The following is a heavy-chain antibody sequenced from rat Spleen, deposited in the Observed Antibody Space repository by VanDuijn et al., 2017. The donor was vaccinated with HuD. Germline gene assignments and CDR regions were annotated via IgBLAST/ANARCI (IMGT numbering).Heavy chain of an antibody. Sequence: EVQLVESGGGLVQPGRSLKLSCAASGFTFSYYGMHWIRQAPTKGLEWVASIIYDGTRTFYRDSVQGRFTISRDNAKSTLYLQMDSLTSEDTATYYCARRHYGYTDYFDYWGQGVMVTVSS. V-gene: IGHV5-19*01. D-gene: IGHD1-11*01. CDR2: IIYDGTRT. J-gene: IGHJ2*01. CDR3: ARRHYGYTDYFDY. CDR1: GFTFSYYG.